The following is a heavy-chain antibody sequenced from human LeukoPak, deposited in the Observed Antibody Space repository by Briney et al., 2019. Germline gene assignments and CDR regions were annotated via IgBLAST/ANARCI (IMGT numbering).Heavy chain of an antibody. CDR3: ARGHYDVLAASYKWTPDY. CDR1: GFTFNTFN. D-gene: IGHD3-9*01. CDR2: ITSGGDYT. Sequence: PGGSLRLSCAASGFTFNTFNMNWLRQAPGKGLEWGSAITSGGDYTYYADSVKGRFTTSRDNAKDSLSLQLSSLRVEDTAIYYCARGHYDVLAASYKWTPDYWGQGTLVTVSS. J-gene: IGHJ4*02. V-gene: IGHV3-21*01.